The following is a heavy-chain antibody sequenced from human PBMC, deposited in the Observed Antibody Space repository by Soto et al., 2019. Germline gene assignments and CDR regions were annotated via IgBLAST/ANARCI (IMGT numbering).Heavy chain of an antibody. Sequence: SETLSLTCAVSGGSISSSNWWSWVRQPPGKGLEWIGEIYHSGSTNYNPSLKSRVTISVDKSKNQFSLKLSSVTAADTAVYYCARGTGYYYYYGMDVWGKGTTVTVSS. CDR1: GGSISSSNW. V-gene: IGHV4-4*02. J-gene: IGHJ6*04. CDR2: IYHSGST. D-gene: IGHD3-10*01. CDR3: ARGTGYYYYYGMDV.